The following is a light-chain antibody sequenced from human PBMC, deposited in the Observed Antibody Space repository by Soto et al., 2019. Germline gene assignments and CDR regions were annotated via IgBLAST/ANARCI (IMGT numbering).Light chain of an antibody. CDR2: DAS. CDR1: QSVSSY. V-gene: IGKV3-11*01. J-gene: IGKJ1*01. Sequence: EIVFTQSPATLSLSPGERATISCRASQSVSSYLAWYQQKPGQAPRLLIYDASKRATGIPARFSGSGFGTDYTLTISSLEPEDFAVYYCQQRNKWRTFGQGTKVDIK. CDR3: QQRNKWRT.